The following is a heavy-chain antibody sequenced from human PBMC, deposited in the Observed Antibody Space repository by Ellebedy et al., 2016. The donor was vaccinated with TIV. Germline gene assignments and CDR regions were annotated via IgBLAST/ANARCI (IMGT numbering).Heavy chain of an antibody. J-gene: IGHJ5*02. CDR1: GFTFINAW. V-gene: IGHV3-15*05. D-gene: IGHD3-16*01. CDR3: AGGETWGTPTINP. Sequence: GGSLRLXXAASGFTFINAWMSWVRQSPGKGLEWVGHIKSTADGGTTDYAAPVKGRFSISRDDARNTLYLQMNSLRAEDTAVYYCAGGETWGTPTINPWGQGTLVTVSS. CDR2: IKSTADGGTT.